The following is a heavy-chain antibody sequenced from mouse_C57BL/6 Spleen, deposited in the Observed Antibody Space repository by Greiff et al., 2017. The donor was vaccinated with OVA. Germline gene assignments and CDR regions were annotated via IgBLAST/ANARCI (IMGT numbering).Heavy chain of an antibody. D-gene: IGHD4-1*01. CDR2: IDPSDSYT. CDR1: GYTFTSYW. Sequence: QVQLQQPGAELVMPGASVKLSCKASGYTFTSYWMHWVKQRPGQGLEWIGEIDPSDSYTNYNQKFKSKATLTVDKPSSTAYMQLSSLTSEDSAVYYCARETGDYAMDYWGQGTSVTVSS. CDR3: ARETGDYAMDY. V-gene: IGHV1-69*01. J-gene: IGHJ4*01.